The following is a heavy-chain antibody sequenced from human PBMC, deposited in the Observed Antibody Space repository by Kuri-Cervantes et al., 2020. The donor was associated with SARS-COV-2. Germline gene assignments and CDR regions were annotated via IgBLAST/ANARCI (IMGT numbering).Heavy chain of an antibody. CDR2: IYHSGST. V-gene: IGHV4-38-2*01. D-gene: IGHD3-3*01. Sequence: ESLKISCAVSGYSISSGYYWGWIRQPPGKGLEWIGSIYHSGSTYYNPSLKSRVTISVDTSKNQFSLKLSSVTTADTAVYYCARHTIFGAHDAFDIWGQGTMVTVSS. CDR3: ARHTIFGAHDAFDI. J-gene: IGHJ3*02. CDR1: GYSISSGYY.